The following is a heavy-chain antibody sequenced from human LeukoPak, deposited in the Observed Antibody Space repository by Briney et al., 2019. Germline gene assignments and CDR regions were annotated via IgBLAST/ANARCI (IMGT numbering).Heavy chain of an antibody. Sequence: SETLSLTCTVSGYSMSSGYYWGWIRQPPGKGLQWIGSIFHSGNSYYNPSLKSRVTISVDTSKNQFSLKLSSVTAADTAVYYCARDRITMVRGVIITSYYYMDVWGKGTTVTISS. V-gene: IGHV4-38-2*02. D-gene: IGHD3-10*01. CDR1: GYSMSSGYY. CDR3: ARDRITMVRGVIITSYYYMDV. CDR2: IFHSGNS. J-gene: IGHJ6*03.